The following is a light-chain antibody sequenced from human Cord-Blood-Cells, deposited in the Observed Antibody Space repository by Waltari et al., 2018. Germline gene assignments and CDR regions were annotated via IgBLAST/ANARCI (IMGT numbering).Light chain of an antibody. CDR3: QQYDNLIT. CDR1: QDISNY. CDR2: DAS. J-gene: IGKJ5*01. V-gene: IGKV1-33*01. Sequence: DIQMTQSPSSLSASVGDRVTITCQASQDISNYLNWYQQKPGKAPKLLIDDASNLETGVPSRFSGSGSATDFTFTISSLQPEDIATYYCQQYDNLITFGQGTRLEIK.